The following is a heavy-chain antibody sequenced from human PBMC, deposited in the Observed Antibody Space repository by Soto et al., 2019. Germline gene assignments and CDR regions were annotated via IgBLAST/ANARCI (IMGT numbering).Heavy chain of an antibody. J-gene: IGHJ6*02. Sequence: GEALKISCKGSGYSFTSYLIGWVRQMPRKGLEWMGIIYPGDSDTRYSPSFQGQVTISADKSISTAYLQWSSLKASDTAMYYCARTSAGGKYYYGMDVWGQGTTVTVSS. CDR2: IYPGDSDT. CDR3: ARTSAGGKYYYGMDV. CDR1: GYSFTSYL. D-gene: IGHD6-13*01. V-gene: IGHV5-51*01.